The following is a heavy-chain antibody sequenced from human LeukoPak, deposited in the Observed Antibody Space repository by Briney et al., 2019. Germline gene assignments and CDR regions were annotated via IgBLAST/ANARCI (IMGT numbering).Heavy chain of an antibody. Sequence: GGSLRLSCAASGFTFSSYEMNWVRQAPGKGLEGVSYISSSGSTIYYADSVKGRFTISRDNPKNTMNLQMNSLRAEDTAVYYCAKGGGVIGRSYYFDYWGQGTLVTVSS. J-gene: IGHJ4*02. V-gene: IGHV3-48*03. CDR1: GFTFSSYE. CDR2: ISSSGSTI. CDR3: AKGGGVIGRSYYFDY. D-gene: IGHD2-8*02.